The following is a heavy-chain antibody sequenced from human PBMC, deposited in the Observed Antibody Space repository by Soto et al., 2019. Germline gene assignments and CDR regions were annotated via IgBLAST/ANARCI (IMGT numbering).Heavy chain of an antibody. D-gene: IGHD5-18*01. V-gene: IGHV2-5*02. J-gene: IGHJ4*02. CDR3: AHKHTAMVTGTFDF. CDR1: GFSLTTSGVG. CDR2: IYWDDDK. Sequence: QITLKESGPTLVKPTQTLTLTCTFSGFSLTTSGVGVGWIRQPPGQALEWLAVIYWDDDKRYSPSLKSRLTITKDTSKNQVVLTMTNMDPVDTATYDCAHKHTAMVTGTFDFGGQGTLVSVSS.